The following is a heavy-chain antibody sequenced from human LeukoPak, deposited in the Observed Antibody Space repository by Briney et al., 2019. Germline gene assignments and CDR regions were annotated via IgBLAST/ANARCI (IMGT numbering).Heavy chain of an antibody. CDR2: INHSGST. J-gene: IGHJ4*02. CDR3: ARHGSSSGGSEFDY. Sequence: SETLSLTCAVYGGSFSGYYWSWIRQPPGKGLEWIGEINHSGSTNYNPSLKSRVTISVDTSKNQFSLKLSSVTAADTAVYYCARHGSSSGGSEFDYWGQGTLVTVSS. D-gene: IGHD6-6*01. V-gene: IGHV4-34*01. CDR1: GGSFSGYY.